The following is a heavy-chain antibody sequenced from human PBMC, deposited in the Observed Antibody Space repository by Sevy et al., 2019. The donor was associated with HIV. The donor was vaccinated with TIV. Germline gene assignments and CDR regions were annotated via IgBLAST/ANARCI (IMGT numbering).Heavy chain of an antibody. CDR2: ISSSSSTI. J-gene: IGHJ4*02. V-gene: IGHV3-48*01. CDR3: ARDGDKGPYNSSWYGSPDY. CDR1: GFTFSSYS. D-gene: IGHD6-13*01. Sequence: GGSLRLSCAASGFTFSSYSMNWVRQAPGKGLEWVSYISSSSSTIYYADSVKGRFTISRDNAKNSLYLQMNSLRAEDTAVYYCARDGDKGPYNSSWYGSPDYWGQGTLVTVSS.